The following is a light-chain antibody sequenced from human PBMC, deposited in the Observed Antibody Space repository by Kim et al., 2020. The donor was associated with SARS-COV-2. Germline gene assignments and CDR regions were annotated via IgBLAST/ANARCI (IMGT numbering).Light chain of an antibody. Sequence: GQRVTISCSGSSSNIGSNYVYWYQQLPGTAPNLLIYRNNQQPSGVPDRFPGSKSGTSASLAISGLRSEDEADYYCAAWDDSLSGVVFGGGTQLTVL. CDR2: RNN. J-gene: IGLJ2*01. CDR1: SSNIGSNY. CDR3: AAWDDSLSGVV. V-gene: IGLV1-47*01.